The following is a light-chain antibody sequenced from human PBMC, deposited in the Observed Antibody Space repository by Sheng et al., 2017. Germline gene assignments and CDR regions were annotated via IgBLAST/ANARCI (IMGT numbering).Light chain of an antibody. V-gene: IGLV2-14*03. CDR3: SSYTTSSSVV. CDR1: SSDIGAYNF. J-gene: IGLJ3*02. Sequence: QSALTQPASVSGSPGQSITISCTGTSSDIGAYNFVSWYQQHPGKAPKLMIYEVSNRPSGVSSRFSGSRSGNTASLTISGLQADDEADYYCSSYTTSSSVVFGGGTKLTVL. CDR2: EVS.